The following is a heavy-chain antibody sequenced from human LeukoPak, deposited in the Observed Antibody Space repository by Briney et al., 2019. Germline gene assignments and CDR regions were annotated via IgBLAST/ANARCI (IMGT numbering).Heavy chain of an antibody. CDR2: ISGSGGST. J-gene: IGHJ6*02. V-gene: IGHV3-23*01. CDR1: GFTFSSYA. CDR3: AKVGLYGMDV. Sequence: GGSLRLSCAASGFTFSSYAMSWVRQAPGKGLEWVSAISGSGGSTYYADSVNGRFTISRDNSKNTLYLQMNSLRAEDTDVYYCAKVGLYGMDVWGQGTTVTVSS. D-gene: IGHD3-16*01.